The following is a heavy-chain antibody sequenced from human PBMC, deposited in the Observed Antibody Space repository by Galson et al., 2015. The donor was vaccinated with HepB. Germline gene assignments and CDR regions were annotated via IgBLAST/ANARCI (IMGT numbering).Heavy chain of an antibody. CDR2: IYHSGST. J-gene: IGHJ6*02. Sequence: SETLSLTCAVSGYSISSGYYWGWIRQPPGKGLEWIGSIYHSGSTYYNPSLKSRVTISVDTSKNQFSLKLSSVTAADTAVYYCARGGRRFLDTAMVWVYYYYGMDVWGQGTTVTVSS. CDR1: GYSISSGYY. V-gene: IGHV4-38-2*01. CDR3: ARGGRRFLDTAMVWVYYYYGMDV. D-gene: IGHD5-18*01.